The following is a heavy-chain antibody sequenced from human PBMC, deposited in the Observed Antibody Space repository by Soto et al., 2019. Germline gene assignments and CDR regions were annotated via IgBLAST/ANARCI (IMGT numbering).Heavy chain of an antibody. CDR2: MNPNSGNT. D-gene: IGHD2-2*01. CDR1: GSTFTSYD. V-gene: IGHV1-8*01. CDR3: ASRVVVPAPNWFDP. Sequence: ASVKVSCKASGSTFTSYDINWVRQATGQGLEWMGWMNPNSGNTGYAQKFQGRVTMTRNTSISTAYMELSSLRSEDTAVYYCASRVVVPAPNWFDPWGKGILVTGST. J-gene: IGHJ5*02.